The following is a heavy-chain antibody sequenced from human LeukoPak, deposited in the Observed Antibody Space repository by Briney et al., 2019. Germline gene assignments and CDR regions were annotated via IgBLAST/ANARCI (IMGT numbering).Heavy chain of an antibody. Sequence: GGSLRLSCAASGFTFSAHGMHWVRQAPGKGLEWVAVIWYDGSKQEYAESVKGRFTISRDNAKNSLYLQMDSLRAEDTAVYYCARDILRVGVTLYFDYWGQGNLVTVSS. V-gene: IGHV3-33*01. CDR2: IWYDGSKQ. CDR1: GFTFSAHG. CDR3: ARDILRVGVTLYFDY. D-gene: IGHD1-26*01. J-gene: IGHJ4*02.